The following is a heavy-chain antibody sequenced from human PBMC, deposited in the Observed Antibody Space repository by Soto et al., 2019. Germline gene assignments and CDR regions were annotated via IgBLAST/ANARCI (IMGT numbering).Heavy chain of an antibody. Sequence: PSETLSLTCAVSGYSISSGYYWGWIRQPPGKGLEWVGSIYHSGSTYYNPSLKSRVTISVDTSKNQFSLKLSSVTAADTAVYYCARVGGDTIFGVVTLSFDYWGQGTLVTVSS. CDR2: IYHSGST. J-gene: IGHJ4*02. CDR1: GYSISSGYY. CDR3: ARVGGDTIFGVVTLSFDY. V-gene: IGHV4-38-2*01. D-gene: IGHD3-3*01.